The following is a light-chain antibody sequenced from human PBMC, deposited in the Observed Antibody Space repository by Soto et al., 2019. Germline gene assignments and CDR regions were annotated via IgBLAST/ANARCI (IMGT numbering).Light chain of an antibody. V-gene: IGKV1-39*01. J-gene: IGKJ1*01. CDR2: AAS. CDR3: QQSYSTPRT. Sequence: DIPMTQSPSSLSASVGDRVTITCRASQSISNYLNWYQQKPGKAPKLLIYAASSLQSGVPSRFSGSGSGTDFTLTISSLQPEDFATYYCQQSYSTPRTFGQGTKVDI. CDR1: QSISNY.